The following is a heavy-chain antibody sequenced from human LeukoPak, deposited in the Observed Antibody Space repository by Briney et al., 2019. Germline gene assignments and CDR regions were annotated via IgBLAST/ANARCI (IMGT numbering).Heavy chain of an antibody. J-gene: IGHJ4*02. CDR2: ISSNGGST. Sequence: PGGSLRLSCAASGFTFSSYAMHWVRQAPGKGLEYVSAISSNGGSTYYANSVKGRFTISRDNSKNTLYLQMGSLRAGDMAVYYCARVPRAWTTVTTSYFDYWGQGTLVTVSS. V-gene: IGHV3-64*01. D-gene: IGHD4-17*01. CDR3: ARVPRAWTTVTTSYFDY. CDR1: GFTFSSYA.